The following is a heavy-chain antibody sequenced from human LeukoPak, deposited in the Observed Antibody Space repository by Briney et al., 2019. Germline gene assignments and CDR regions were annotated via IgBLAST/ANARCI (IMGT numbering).Heavy chain of an antibody. Sequence: ASVTVSCTASGYTFTSYGISWVRQAPGQGLEWMGWISAYNGNTNYAQKLQGRVTMTTDTSTSTAYMELRSLRSDDTAVYYCAREPRGLLPTYYYYYYGMDVWGRGTTVTVSS. J-gene: IGHJ6*02. V-gene: IGHV1-18*01. CDR1: GYTFTSYG. CDR2: ISAYNGNT. CDR3: AREPRGLLPTYYYYYYGMDV. D-gene: IGHD2-21*02.